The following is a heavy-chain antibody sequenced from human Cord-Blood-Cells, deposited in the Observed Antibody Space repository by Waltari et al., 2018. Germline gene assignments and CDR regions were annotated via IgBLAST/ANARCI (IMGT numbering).Heavy chain of an antibody. CDR1: GFSPSNARKG. J-gene: IGHJ4*02. CDR3: ARIGLNWGPHDSHRGADY. CDR2: IFSNDEN. V-gene: IGHV2-26*01. Sequence: QDTLKESGPVLVKPTETLRLTCTVAGFSPSNARKGVSRFGQPPGEALELLAHIFSNDENSYSTSLKSRLTISKDTSKSQVVLTMTNMDPVDTATYYCARIGLNWGPHDSHRGADYWGQGTLVTVSS. D-gene: IGHD7-27*01.